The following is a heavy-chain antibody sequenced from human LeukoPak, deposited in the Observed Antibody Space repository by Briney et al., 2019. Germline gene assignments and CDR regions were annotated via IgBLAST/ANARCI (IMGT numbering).Heavy chain of an antibody. V-gene: IGHV3-7*04. D-gene: IGHD6-13*01. CDR1: GFTFSNYW. CDR2: IKQDRSEK. Sequence: PGGSLRLSCIASGFTFSNYWMSWVRQSPGKGLEWVANIKQDRSEKYYVDSLKGRFTISRDNAGNSLYLQMSSLRAEDTAVYYCARRIAGSDTRGYFQEWGQGTLATVSS. CDR3: ARRIAGSDTRGYFQE. J-gene: IGHJ1*01.